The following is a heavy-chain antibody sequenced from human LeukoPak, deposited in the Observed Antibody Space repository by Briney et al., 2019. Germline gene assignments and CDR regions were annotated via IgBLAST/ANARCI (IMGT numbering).Heavy chain of an antibody. V-gene: IGHV5-51*01. CDR3: ARSPYSTKWNAFDI. CDR2: IHPSDSDT. CDR1: GYSFTSYW. D-gene: IGHD6-13*01. J-gene: IGHJ3*02. Sequence: GESLKISCKGSGYSFTSYWIGWVRQMPGKGLEWMGIIHPSDSDTRYSPSFQGQVTISADKSISTAYLQWSSLKASDTAMYYCARSPYSTKWNAFDIWGQGTMVTVSS.